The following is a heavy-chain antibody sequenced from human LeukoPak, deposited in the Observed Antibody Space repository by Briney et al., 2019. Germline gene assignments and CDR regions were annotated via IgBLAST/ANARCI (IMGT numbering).Heavy chain of an antibody. CDR2: ISNDGGGT. CDR1: GFIFNNYG. Sequence: GGSLRLSCAASGFIFNNYGLIWVRQAPGKGLEWVSAISNDGGGTNYADFVKGRFTISRDNSKNTLFLQMNSLRAEDTALYYCAKDYYYDSSGYRLGAFDIWGQGTMVTVSS. V-gene: IGHV3-23*01. CDR3: AKDYYYDSSGYRLGAFDI. D-gene: IGHD3-22*01. J-gene: IGHJ3*02.